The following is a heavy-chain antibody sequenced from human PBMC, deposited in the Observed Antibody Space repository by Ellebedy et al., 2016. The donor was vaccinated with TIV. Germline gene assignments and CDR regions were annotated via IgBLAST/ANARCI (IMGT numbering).Heavy chain of an antibody. D-gene: IGHD6-13*01. CDR2: IIPIFGTA. CDR3: ARDLGYSSRYGMDV. J-gene: IGHJ6*02. Sequence: AASVKVSCKASGGTFSSYSISWVRQAPGQGLEWMGGIIPIFGTANYAQKLQGRVTMTTDTSTSTAYMELRSLRSDDTAVYYCARDLGYSSRYGMDVWGQGTTVTVSS. V-gene: IGHV1-69*05. CDR1: GGTFSSYS.